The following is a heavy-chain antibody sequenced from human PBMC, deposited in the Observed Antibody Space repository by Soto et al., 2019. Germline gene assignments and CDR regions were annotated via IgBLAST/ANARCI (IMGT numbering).Heavy chain of an antibody. CDR3: ASRDTGTSVDY. J-gene: IGHJ4*02. CDR1: GGSFTSNNW. D-gene: IGHD1-7*01. Sequence: PSETLSLTCAVSGGSFTSNNWWTWVRQPPGQGLEWIGEIYRTGSTNYNPSLKSRVTISLDKSENQFSLKVTSLTAADTAVYYCASRDTGTSVDYWGQATLVTVYS. CDR2: IYRTGST. V-gene: IGHV4-4*02.